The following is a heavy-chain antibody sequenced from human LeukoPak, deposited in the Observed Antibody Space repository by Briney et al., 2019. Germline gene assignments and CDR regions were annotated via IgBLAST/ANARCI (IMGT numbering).Heavy chain of an antibody. CDR3: AREGREGYNYPALDF. V-gene: IGHV3-7*05. CDR2: MKHDGIEK. Sequence: GGSLRLSCVASGFSFGSYWMAWVRQAPGKGLEWVANMKHDGIEKYHVDSVKGRFTISRDSTKNSLYLHMSSLRVEDTAVYYCAREGREGYNYPALDFWGQGILVTVSS. J-gene: IGHJ4*02. D-gene: IGHD5-24*01. CDR1: GFSFGSYW.